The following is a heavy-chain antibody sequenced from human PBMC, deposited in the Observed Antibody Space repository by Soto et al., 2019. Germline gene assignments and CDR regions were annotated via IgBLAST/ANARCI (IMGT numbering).Heavy chain of an antibody. D-gene: IGHD7-27*01. V-gene: IGHV5-51*01. CDR3: AMGMGPTDYGMDV. Sequence: GESLKSSGKGSGYSFTIYCIGWVLQMPGKGLEWMGIIYPGDSDTRYSPSFQGPVTISADKSISTAYLQWSSLKASDTAMYYCAMGMGPTDYGMDVWGQGTTVTVSS. CDR1: GYSFTIYC. J-gene: IGHJ6*02. CDR2: IYPGDSDT.